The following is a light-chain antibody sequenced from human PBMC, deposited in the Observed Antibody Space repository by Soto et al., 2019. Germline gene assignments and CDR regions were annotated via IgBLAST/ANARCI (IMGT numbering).Light chain of an antibody. J-gene: IGLJ3*02. CDR3: TSYTRSSTWV. CDR2: EVT. V-gene: IGLV2-14*01. CDR1: SSDVGAYNY. Sequence: QSALTQPASVSDSPGQSITISCSGTSSDVGAYNYVSWFQHHPGQAPKLIIYEVTNRPSGVSTRFSGSKSGNTASLAISGLQAEDEADYYCTSYTRSSTWVFGGGTKVTVL.